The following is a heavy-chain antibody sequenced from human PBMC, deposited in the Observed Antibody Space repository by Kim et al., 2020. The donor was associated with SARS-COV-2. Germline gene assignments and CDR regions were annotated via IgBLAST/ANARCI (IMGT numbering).Heavy chain of an antibody. Sequence: SVKVSCKASGGTFSSYAISWVRQAPGQGLEWMGGIIPIFGTANYAQKFQGRVTITADESTSTAYMELSSLRSEDTAVYYCASGVAGSWYAGYDYYYGMDVWGQGTTVTVSS. V-gene: IGHV1-69*13. CDR1: GGTFSSYA. CDR2: IIPIFGTA. J-gene: IGHJ6*02. D-gene: IGHD6-13*01. CDR3: ASGVAGSWYAGYDYYYGMDV.